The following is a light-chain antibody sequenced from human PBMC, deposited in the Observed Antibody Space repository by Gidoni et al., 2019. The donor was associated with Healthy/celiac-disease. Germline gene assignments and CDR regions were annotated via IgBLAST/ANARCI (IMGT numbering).Light chain of an antibody. Sequence: DIQMTHSPSSLSASLGDSVTITCRASQSISSYLNWYQQKPGKAPKLLIYAASSWQSGVPSRFSGSGSGTDFTLTISSLQPEDFATYYCQQSYSTPWTFGQGTKVEIK. V-gene: IGKV1-39*01. CDR2: AAS. CDR3: QQSYSTPWT. CDR1: QSISSY. J-gene: IGKJ1*01.